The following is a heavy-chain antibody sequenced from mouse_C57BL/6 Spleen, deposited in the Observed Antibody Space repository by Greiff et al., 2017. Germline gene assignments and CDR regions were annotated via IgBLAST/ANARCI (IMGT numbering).Heavy chain of an antibody. D-gene: IGHD3-2*02. CDR1: GYTFTSYW. CDR2: IHPNSGST. V-gene: IGHV1-64*01. Sequence: QVQLQQPGAELVKPGASVKLSCKASGYTFTSYWMHWVTQRPGQGLEWIGMIHPNSGSTNYNEKFKGKATLTVDKSSSTAYMQLSSRTSEDSAVYYCARVTAQGYWGQGTTLTVSS. J-gene: IGHJ2*01. CDR3: ARVTAQGY.